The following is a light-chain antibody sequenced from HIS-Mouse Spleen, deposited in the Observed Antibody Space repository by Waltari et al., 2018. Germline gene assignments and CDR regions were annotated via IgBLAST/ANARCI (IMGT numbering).Light chain of an antibody. Sequence: QSALTQPPSASGSPGQSVTISCTGTSSDVAGYNYVPWYQQHPGKAPKLMIYEVSKRPSGVPDRFSGSKSGNTASLTVSGLQAEDEADYYCSSYAGSTWVFGGGTKLTVL. CDR1: SSDVAGYNY. J-gene: IGLJ3*02. CDR3: SSYAGSTWV. V-gene: IGLV2-8*01. CDR2: EVS.